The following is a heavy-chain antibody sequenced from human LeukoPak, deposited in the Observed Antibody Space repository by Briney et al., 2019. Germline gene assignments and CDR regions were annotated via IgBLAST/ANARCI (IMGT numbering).Heavy chain of an antibody. CDR2: IWYDGSNK. CDR3: ARHKCVVPGLPDN. D-gene: IGHD2-2*01. CDR1: TLTFSTNG. Sequence: GGSLRLSCAPSTLTFSTNGTRWVRQAPGKGLEWVAVIWYDGSNKYYADSVKGRFTISRDNSKNTLYLQMTSLRAEDTAVYYCARHKCVVPGLPDNWGQGTLVTISS. V-gene: IGHV3-33*01. J-gene: IGHJ4*02.